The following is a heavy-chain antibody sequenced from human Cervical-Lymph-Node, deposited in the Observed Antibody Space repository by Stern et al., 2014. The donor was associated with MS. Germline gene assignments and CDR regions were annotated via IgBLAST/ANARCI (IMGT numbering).Heavy chain of an antibody. CDR3: AISNSDDY. Sequence: VQLVESGAEVKKPGASVKVSCKAFRYTYTSYNIHWVRQAPGQGLEWMGIINPSDGITNYTQKFQGRVTMTRDTSTGTVYMELSSLRSDDTAVYYCAISNSDDYWGQGPLVTVSS. V-gene: IGHV1-46*01. J-gene: IGHJ4*02. CDR1: RYTYTSYN. CDR2: INPSDGIT. D-gene: IGHD4-11*01.